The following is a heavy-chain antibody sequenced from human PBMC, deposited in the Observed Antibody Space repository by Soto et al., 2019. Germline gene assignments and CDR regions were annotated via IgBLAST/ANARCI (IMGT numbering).Heavy chain of an antibody. D-gene: IGHD4-17*01. J-gene: IGHJ4*02. Sequence: EVQLLESGGGLVQPGGSLRLSCAASGFTFSSYAMSWVRQAPGKGLEWVSAISGSGGSTHYAASVKGLFTISRDNSKNTPYLQMNGLRAEDTAVYYCAKDRGYGDYFVDYWGQGTLVTVSS. CDR3: AKDRGYGDYFVDY. V-gene: IGHV3-23*01. CDR1: GFTFSSYA. CDR2: ISGSGGST.